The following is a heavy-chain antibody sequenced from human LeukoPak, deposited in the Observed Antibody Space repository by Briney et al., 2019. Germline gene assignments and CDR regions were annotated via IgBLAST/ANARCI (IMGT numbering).Heavy chain of an antibody. J-gene: IGHJ6*03. Sequence: ASVKVSCKASGYTFTGYYMHWVRQAPGQGLEWMGWINPNSGGTNYAQKFQGRVTMTRDTSISTAYMELSRLRSDDTAVYYCARVETERYCSSTSCYGRNYYYYYYMDVWGKGTTVTVSS. D-gene: IGHD2-2*01. CDR2: INPNSGGT. CDR1: GYTFTGYY. V-gene: IGHV1-2*02. CDR3: ARVETERYCSSTSCYGRNYYYYYYMDV.